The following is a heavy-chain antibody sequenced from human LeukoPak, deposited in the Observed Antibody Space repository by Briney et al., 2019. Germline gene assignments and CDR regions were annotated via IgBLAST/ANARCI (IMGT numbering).Heavy chain of an antibody. CDR3: ARGWLGSSSEGFGY. Sequence: GGSLRLSCAASEFTFSSYAMSWVRQAPGKGLEWVSYISSSSTIYYADSVKGRFTISRDNAKNSLYLQMNSLRAEDTAVYYCARGWLGSSSEGFGYWGQGTLVTVSS. V-gene: IGHV3-48*01. D-gene: IGHD6-6*01. J-gene: IGHJ4*02. CDR1: EFTFSSYA. CDR2: ISSSSTI.